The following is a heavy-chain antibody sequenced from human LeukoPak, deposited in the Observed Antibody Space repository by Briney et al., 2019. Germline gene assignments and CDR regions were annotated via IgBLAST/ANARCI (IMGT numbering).Heavy chain of an antibody. CDR2: ISY. V-gene: IGHV3-30*03. D-gene: IGHD3-16*01. CDR1: GFTFSSYG. Sequence: GRSLRLSCAASGFTFSSYGTHWVRQAPGKGLEWVAAISYYADSVKGRFTISRDNSKNTLYLQMNSLRAEDTAVYYCALRGGEFDYWGQGTLVTVSS. CDR3: ALRGGEFDY. J-gene: IGHJ4*02.